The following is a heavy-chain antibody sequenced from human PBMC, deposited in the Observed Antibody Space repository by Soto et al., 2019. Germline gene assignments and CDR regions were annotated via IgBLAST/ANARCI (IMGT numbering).Heavy chain of an antibody. D-gene: IGHD5-18*01. J-gene: IGHJ4*02. CDR2: IIPMFGTA. CDR1: GGTFSTYA. CDR3: ASGIQLWLRRINNGYSG. Sequence: QVQLVQSGAEVKKPESSVKVSCKAPGGTFSTYAISWVRQAPGQGLEWMGGIIPMFGTANYAQRFQDRVTITADESTNTVYMELSSLRSEDTAVYFCASGIQLWLRRINNGYSGWGQGTLDTVSS. V-gene: IGHV1-69*12.